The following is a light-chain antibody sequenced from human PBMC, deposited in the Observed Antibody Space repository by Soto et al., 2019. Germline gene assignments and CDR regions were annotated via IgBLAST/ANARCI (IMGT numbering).Light chain of an antibody. Sequence: EIVLTQSPGTLSLSPGERVTLSCRASQSVTSNYLAWHQQKPGQPPRLLIYGASSRATGIPDRSSGSGSETEFTLTISRLEPEDSAVYYCQQYNSFPFTFGPGTKVAI. J-gene: IGKJ3*01. CDR2: GAS. V-gene: IGKV3-20*01. CDR1: QSVTSNY. CDR3: QQYNSFPFT.